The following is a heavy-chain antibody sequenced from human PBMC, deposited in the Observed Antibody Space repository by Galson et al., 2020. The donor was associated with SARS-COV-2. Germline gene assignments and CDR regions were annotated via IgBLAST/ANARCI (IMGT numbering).Heavy chain of an antibody. Sequence: SLKSCNASAYTIFSIYVIHWVRQAPHKLEERVAIIPNDGSKKYYADSGRGRITISRDNTKKTQYLQMNSLSAEDTAVYYCARDASGWYLDYWGQGTLVTVSS. CDR3: ARDASGWYLDY. J-gene: IGHJ4*02. D-gene: IGHD6-19*01. V-gene: IGHV3-30*03. CDR1: YTIFSIYV. CDR2: IPNDGSKK.